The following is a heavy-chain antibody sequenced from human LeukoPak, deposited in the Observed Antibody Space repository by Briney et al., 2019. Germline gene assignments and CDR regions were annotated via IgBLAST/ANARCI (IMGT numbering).Heavy chain of an antibody. D-gene: IGHD4-17*01. CDR2: ISGSGGST. J-gene: IGHJ4*02. CDR1: GFTFSSYG. V-gene: IGHV3-23*01. CDR3: AKGPAVTHVGPYYFDY. Sequence: PGGSLRLSCAASGFTFSSYGMSWVRQAPGKGLEWVSAISGSGGSTYYADSVKGRFTISRDNSKNTLYLQMNSLRAEDTAVYYCAKGPAVTHVGPYYFDYWDQGTLVTVSS.